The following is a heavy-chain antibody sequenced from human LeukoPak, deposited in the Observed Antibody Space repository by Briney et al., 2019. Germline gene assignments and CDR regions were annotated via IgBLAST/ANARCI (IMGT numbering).Heavy chain of an antibody. Sequence: GRSLRLSCTASGFTFGDYAMSWFRQAPGKGLEWVAVISYDGSNKYYADSVKGRFTISRGNSKNTLYLQMNSLRAEDTAVYYCASSLWEYYYDSSGPLDYWGQGTLVTVSS. CDR2: ISYDGSNK. V-gene: IGHV3-30-3*01. D-gene: IGHD3-22*01. CDR1: GFTFGDYA. J-gene: IGHJ4*02. CDR3: ASSLWEYYYDSSGPLDY.